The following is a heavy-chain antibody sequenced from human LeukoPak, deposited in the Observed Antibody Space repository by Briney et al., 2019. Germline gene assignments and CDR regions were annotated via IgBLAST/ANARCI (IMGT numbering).Heavy chain of an antibody. CDR1: GFTFSSYA. Sequence: GGSLRLSCAASGFTFSSYAMSWVRQAPGKGLEWVSSISSSSSYIYYADSVKGRFTISRDNAKNSLYLQMNSLRAEDTAVYYCARGPEESSTSDYWGQGTLVTVSS. D-gene: IGHD3-10*01. J-gene: IGHJ4*02. CDR3: ARGPEESSTSDY. V-gene: IGHV3-21*01. CDR2: ISSSSSYI.